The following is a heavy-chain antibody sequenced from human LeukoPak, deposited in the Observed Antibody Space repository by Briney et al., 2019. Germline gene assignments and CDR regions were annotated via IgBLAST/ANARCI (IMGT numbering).Heavy chain of an antibody. Sequence: SETLSLTCTVSGGSISSYYWSWLRQPPGKGLEWIGYIYYSGSTNYNPSLKSRVTISVDTSKNQFSLKLSSVTAADTAVYYCARGTGPDIVVVPAAIFLNWFDPWGQGTLVTVSS. CDR3: ARGTGPDIVVVPAAIFLNWFDP. J-gene: IGHJ5*02. CDR2: IYYSGST. CDR1: GGSISSYY. D-gene: IGHD2-2*01. V-gene: IGHV4-59*01.